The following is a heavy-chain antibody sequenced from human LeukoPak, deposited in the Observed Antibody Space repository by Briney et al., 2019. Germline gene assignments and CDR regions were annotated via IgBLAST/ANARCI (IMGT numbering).Heavy chain of an antibody. CDR3: ARGGEWELLMGGFDY. V-gene: IGHV4-34*01. Sequence: SETLSLTCAVYGGSFSGYYWSWIRQPPGKGLEWIGEINHSGSTNYNPSLKSRVTMSVDTSKNQFSLKLSSVTAADTAVYYCARGGEWELLMGGFDYWGQGTLVTVSS. CDR1: GGSFSGYY. CDR2: INHSGST. J-gene: IGHJ4*02. D-gene: IGHD1-26*01.